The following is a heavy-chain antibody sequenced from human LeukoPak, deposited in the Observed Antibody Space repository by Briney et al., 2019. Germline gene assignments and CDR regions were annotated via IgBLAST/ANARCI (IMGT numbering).Heavy chain of an antibody. D-gene: IGHD2-2*01. V-gene: IGHV3-23*01. CDR2: ISGSGGST. Sequence: GGSLRLSCAASGFTFSSYAMSWVRQAPGKGLEWVSGISGSGGSTYYADSVKGRFTISRDNSKNTLYLQMNSLRAEDTAVYYCARDSCSSTSCHLFDYWGQGTLVTVSS. CDR3: ARDSCSSTSCHLFDY. J-gene: IGHJ4*02. CDR1: GFTFSSYA.